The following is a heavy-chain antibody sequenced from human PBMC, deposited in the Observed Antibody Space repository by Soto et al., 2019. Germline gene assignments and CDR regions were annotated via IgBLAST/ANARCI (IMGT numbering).Heavy chain of an antibody. CDR2: ISSSGGT. J-gene: IGHJ4*02. V-gene: IGHV3-23*01. CDR3: AKDPNYYDSRGSDE. D-gene: IGHD3-22*01. CDR1: GFTFSKYA. Sequence: PGGSLRLSCAASGFTFSKYAMNWVRQAPGEGLEWVSSISSSGGTYYADSVKGRFTISRGNSKNTLYLQMNSLRAEDTAVYYCAKDPNYYDSRGSDEWGQGTLVTVSS.